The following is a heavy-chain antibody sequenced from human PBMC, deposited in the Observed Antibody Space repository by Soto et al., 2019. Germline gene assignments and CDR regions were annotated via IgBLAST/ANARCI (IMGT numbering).Heavy chain of an antibody. CDR1: GFTFSSYA. CDR2: ISGSGGST. D-gene: IGHD4-4*01. CDR3: VKRATPVTQEYYFDY. Sequence: GGSLRLSCAASGFTFSSYAMSWVRQAPGKGLEWVSAISGSGGSTYYADSVKGRFTISRDNSKNTLYLQMNSLRAEDTAVYYCVKRATPVTQEYYFDYWGQGTLVTVSS. V-gene: IGHV3-23*01. J-gene: IGHJ4*02.